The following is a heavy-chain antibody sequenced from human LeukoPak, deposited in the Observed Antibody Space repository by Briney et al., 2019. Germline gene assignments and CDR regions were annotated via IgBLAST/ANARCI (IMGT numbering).Heavy chain of an antibody. V-gene: IGHV3-30*02. Sequence: GGSLRLSCAASGFSFSSVGMHWVHQAPGKGLDWVAYIRNDASKTYYADSVKGRFSISRDNSKNTVYLQMNNLLPEDTAVYYCAKRAGSAWSAGAWGQGTLATVSS. CDR2: IRNDASKT. CDR3: AKRAGSAWSAGA. D-gene: IGHD3-10*01. J-gene: IGHJ5*02. CDR1: GFSFSSVG.